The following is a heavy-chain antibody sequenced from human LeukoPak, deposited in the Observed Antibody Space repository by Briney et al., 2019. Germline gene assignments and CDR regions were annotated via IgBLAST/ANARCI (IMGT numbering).Heavy chain of an antibody. V-gene: IGHV1-69*13. CDR2: IIPIFGTA. J-gene: IGHJ6*02. Sequence: GASVKASCKASGGTFSSYAISWVRQAPGQGLEWMGGIIPIFGTANYAQKFQGRVTITADESTSTAYMELSSLRSEDTAVYYCARDQARDSSAPNYYYYGMDVWGQGTTVTVSS. D-gene: IGHD3-22*01. CDR3: ARDQARDSSAPNYYYYGMDV. CDR1: GGTFSSYA.